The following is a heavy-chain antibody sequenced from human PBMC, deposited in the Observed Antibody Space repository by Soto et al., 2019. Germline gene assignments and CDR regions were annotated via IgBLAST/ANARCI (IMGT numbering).Heavy chain of an antibody. V-gene: IGHV5-10-1*01. CDR3: APTSKTGTTLVFDP. CDR1: GYRFTNYW. CDR2: IDPIDSNI. D-gene: IGHD1-7*01. Sequence: PGESLKISCKGTGYRFTNYWINWVRQMPGKGLEWIGRIDPIDSNINYSPSFQGHVTISADKSISTAYLQWSSLKASDTAMYYCAPTSKTGTTLVFDPWGQGTLVTSPQ. J-gene: IGHJ5*02.